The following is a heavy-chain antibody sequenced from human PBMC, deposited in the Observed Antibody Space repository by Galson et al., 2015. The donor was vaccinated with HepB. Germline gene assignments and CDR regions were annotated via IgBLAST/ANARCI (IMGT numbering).Heavy chain of an antibody. J-gene: IGHJ4*02. Sequence: SLRLSCAASGFTFSSYGMHWVRQAPGKGLEWVAVIWYDGSNKYYADSVKGRFTISRDNSKNTLYLQMNSLRAEDTAVYYCAREIEEGGDGQNFDYWGQGTLVTVSS. D-gene: IGHD5-24*01. V-gene: IGHV3-33*01. CDR1: GFTFSSYG. CDR2: IWYDGSNK. CDR3: AREIEEGGDGQNFDY.